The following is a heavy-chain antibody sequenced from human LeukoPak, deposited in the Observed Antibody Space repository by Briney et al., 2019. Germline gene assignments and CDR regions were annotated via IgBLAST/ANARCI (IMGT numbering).Heavy chain of an antibody. CDR2: INHSGST. D-gene: IGHD6-19*01. J-gene: IGHJ4*02. CDR1: GGSFSGYY. V-gene: IGHV4-34*01. Sequence: SETLSLTCAVYGGSFSGYYWSWIRQPPGKGLEWIGEINHSGSTNYNPSLKSRVTISVDTSKNQFSLKLSSVTAADTAVYYCARTQQWLVPVKLYYFDYWGQGTLVTVSS. CDR3: ARTQQWLVPVKLYYFDY.